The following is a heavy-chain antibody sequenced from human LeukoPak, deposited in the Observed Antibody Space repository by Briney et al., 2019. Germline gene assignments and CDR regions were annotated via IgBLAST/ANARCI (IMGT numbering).Heavy chain of an antibody. CDR2: ISYDGSNK. D-gene: IGHD1-26*01. J-gene: IGHJ4*02. Sequence: GGSLRLSCAASGFTFSSYAMHWVRQAPGKGLEWVAVISYDGSNKYYADSVKGRFTISRDNAKNSLYLQMNSLRAEDTALYYCAKDIRGYSGSFDHFDYWGQGTLVTVSS. CDR3: AKDIRGYSGSFDHFDY. CDR1: GFTFSSYA. V-gene: IGHV3-30-3*01.